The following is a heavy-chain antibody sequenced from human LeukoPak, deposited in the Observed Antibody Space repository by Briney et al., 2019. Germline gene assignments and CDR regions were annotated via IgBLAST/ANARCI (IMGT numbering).Heavy chain of an antibody. Sequence: GGSLRLSCAASGFTFSSNYMSWVRQAPGKGLEWVSVIYSGGSTYYADSVKGRFTISRDNSKNTLYLQMNSLRAEDTAVYYCARGLTRIVQNAFDIWGQGTMVTVSS. D-gene: IGHD3-22*01. V-gene: IGHV3-53*01. CDR3: ARGLTRIVQNAFDI. CDR1: GFTFSSNY. J-gene: IGHJ3*02. CDR2: IYSGGST.